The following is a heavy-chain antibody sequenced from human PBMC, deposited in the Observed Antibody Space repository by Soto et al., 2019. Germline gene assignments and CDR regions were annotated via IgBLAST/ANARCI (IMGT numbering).Heavy chain of an antibody. Sequence: EALSLTCIGSGESISSSSYYWGWIRQPPGKGLEWIGSIYYSGRTYYNPSFKSRVTISIDTSKNQFSLKLSSVTATDTAVYYCARQRTTVVTQAYFDHWGQGALVTVSS. CDR2: IYYSGRT. V-gene: IGHV4-39*01. J-gene: IGHJ4*02. CDR1: GESISSSSYY. D-gene: IGHD2-21*02. CDR3: ARQRTTVVTQAYFDH.